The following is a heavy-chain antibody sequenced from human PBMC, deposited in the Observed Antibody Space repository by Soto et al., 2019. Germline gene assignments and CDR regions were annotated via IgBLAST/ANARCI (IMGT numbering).Heavy chain of an antibody. Sequence: PGGSLSLSCAASGFSSSDYWMSWVRQAPGRGLEWVAHIIQDGRAIYYVDSVRGRFTISRDSAGNSVFLEMHRLRVEGTAVYYCARGGELSLLPLDYWGLGTLVTVSS. V-gene: IGHV3-7*03. CDR3: ARGGELSLLPLDY. CDR2: IIQDGRAI. J-gene: IGHJ4*02. D-gene: IGHD2-15*01. CDR1: GFSSSDYW.